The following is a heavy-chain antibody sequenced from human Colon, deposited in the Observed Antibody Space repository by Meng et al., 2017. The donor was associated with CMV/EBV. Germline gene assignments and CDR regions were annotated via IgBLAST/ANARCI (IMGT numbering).Heavy chain of an antibody. CDR3: ARVVVVPAAILRSWFDP. D-gene: IGHD2-2*02. Sequence: ASVKVSCKASNYTFTKYGIAWVRQAPGQGLEWMGWISAYNGNTNYAQKLQGRVTMTTDTSTSTAYMELRSLRSDDTAVYYCARVVVVPAAILRSWFDPWGQGTLVTVSS. CDR2: ISAYNGNT. CDR1: NYTFTKYG. V-gene: IGHV1-18*01. J-gene: IGHJ5*02.